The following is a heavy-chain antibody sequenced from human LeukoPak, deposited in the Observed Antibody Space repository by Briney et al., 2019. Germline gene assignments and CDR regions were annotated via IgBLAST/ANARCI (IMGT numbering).Heavy chain of an antibody. J-gene: IGHJ3*02. CDR3: AREELLPKRTNAFDI. CDR2: IYYSGST. D-gene: IGHD1-7*01. Sequence: PSETLSLTCTVSGGSISSYYWGWIRQPPGKGLEWIGYIYYSGSTNYNPSLKSRVTISVDTSKDQFSLKLSSVTAADTAVYYCAREELLPKRTNAFDIWGQGTMVTVSS. CDR1: GGSISSYY. V-gene: IGHV4-59*01.